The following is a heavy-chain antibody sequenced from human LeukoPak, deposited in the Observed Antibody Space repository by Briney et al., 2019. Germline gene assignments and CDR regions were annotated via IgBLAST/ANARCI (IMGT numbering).Heavy chain of an antibody. CDR1: GFTFSNAW. Sequence: GGSLRLSCAASGFTFSNAWMSWVRQAPGKGLEWVGRIKSKSDGGTTDYAAPVKGRFTISRDDSKNTLYLQMNGLKIEDTAVYYCTRGGWLRYYFDYWGQGTLVTVSS. CDR3: TRGGWLRYYFDY. D-gene: IGHD5-24*01. V-gene: IGHV3-15*01. CDR2: IKSKSDGGTT. J-gene: IGHJ4*02.